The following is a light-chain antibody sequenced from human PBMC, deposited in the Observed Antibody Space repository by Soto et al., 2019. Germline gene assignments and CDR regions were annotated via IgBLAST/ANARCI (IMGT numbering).Light chain of an antibody. CDR3: SSSSTSITSPMT. CDR1: SSDVGGSDY. J-gene: IGLJ2*01. Sequence: QSALTQPASVSGSPGQSITISCTGTSSDVGGSDYVSWYQQEPGKAPKLIIFGVTNRPSGVSNRFSGSKSGNTASLTISGLQAEDEADYYSSSSSTSITSPMTFGGGTKLTV. V-gene: IGLV2-14*01. CDR2: GVT.